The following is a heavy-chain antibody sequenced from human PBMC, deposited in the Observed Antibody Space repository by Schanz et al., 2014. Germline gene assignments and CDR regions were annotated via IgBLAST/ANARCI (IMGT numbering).Heavy chain of an antibody. CDR2: IYYTGTT. V-gene: IGHV4-39*01. D-gene: IGHD4-4*01. Sequence: QLQLQESGPGLVKPSETLSLTCTVSGASISGSSDYWGWIRQSPGKGLEWIGNIYYTGTTYYNPSLRGGFSIPLDTSKNQSSLNLPSATAADTAVFYCARRDNYLSAFDIWGQGTMVTVSS. CDR3: ARRDNYLSAFDI. CDR1: GASISGSSDY. J-gene: IGHJ3*02.